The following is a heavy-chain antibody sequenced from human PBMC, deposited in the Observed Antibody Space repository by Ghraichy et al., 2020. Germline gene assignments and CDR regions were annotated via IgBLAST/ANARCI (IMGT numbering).Heavy chain of an antibody. CDR1: GVTISSNA. V-gene: IGHV3-23*01. J-gene: IGHJ6*03. CDR3: AKAARVVLAGRTHYSYYYYMDV. CDR2: ITGNGDTT. D-gene: IGHD2-2*01. Sequence: GGSLRLSCAASGVTISSNAMNWVRQAPGKGLEWVSSITGNGDTTYYADSGKGRFTISRDNSKNTLYLQMNSLKAEDTAVYYCAKAARVVLAGRTHYSYYYYMDVWGKGTTVTVSS.